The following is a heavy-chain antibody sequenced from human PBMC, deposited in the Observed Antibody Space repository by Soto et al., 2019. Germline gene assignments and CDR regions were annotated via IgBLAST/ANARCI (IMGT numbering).Heavy chain of an antibody. D-gene: IGHD6-19*01. V-gene: IGHV4-34*01. CDR3: ARVIAVAGTRGYFDY. Sequence: SETLSLTCAVYGGSFSGYYWSWIRQPPGKGLEWIGEINHSGSTNYNPSLKSRVTISVDTSKNQFSLKLSSVTAADTAVYYCARVIAVAGTRGYFDYWGQGTLVTVSS. CDR2: INHSGST. CDR1: GGSFSGYY. J-gene: IGHJ4*02.